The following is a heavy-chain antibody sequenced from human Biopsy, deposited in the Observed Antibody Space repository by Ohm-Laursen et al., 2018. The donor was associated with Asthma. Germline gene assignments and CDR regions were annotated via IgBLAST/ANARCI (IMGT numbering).Heavy chain of an antibody. CDR1: GYTVTRYA. D-gene: IGHD2-21*01. CDR3: ARSYCGGDCFSPFDY. Sequence: SVKVSCKASGYTVTRYAISWVRQAPGQGLEWMGGIIPIFGTPSYAQNFQSRLTITADDSTSTVYMELSSLRSEDTAMYYCARSYCGGDCFSPFDYWGQGTLVTVSS. J-gene: IGHJ4*02. CDR2: IIPIFGTP. V-gene: IGHV1-69*13.